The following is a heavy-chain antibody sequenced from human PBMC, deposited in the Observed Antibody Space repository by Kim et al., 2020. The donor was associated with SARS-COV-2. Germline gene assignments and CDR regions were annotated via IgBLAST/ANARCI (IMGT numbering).Heavy chain of an antibody. J-gene: IGHJ4*02. CDR1: GGSISSSSYY. CDR2: IYYSGST. V-gene: IGHV4-39*01. Sequence: SETLSLTCTVSGGSISSSSYYWGWIRQPPGKGLEWIGSIYYSGSTYYNPSLKSRVTISVDTSKNQFSLKLSSVTAADTAVYYCASRIAVAGNQVDYWGQGTLVTVSS. D-gene: IGHD6-19*01. CDR3: ASRIAVAGNQVDY.